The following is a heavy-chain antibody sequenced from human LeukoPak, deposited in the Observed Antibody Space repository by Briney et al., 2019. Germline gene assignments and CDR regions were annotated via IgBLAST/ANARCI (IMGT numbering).Heavy chain of an antibody. CDR2: IIGSVAST. Sequence: GGSLRLFCSASGFTFASYAMSWVRQTPGKGLEWVSVIIGSVASTYYADSVKGRFTISRDNSKNTLYLQMNSLRADDTAVYYCAKGGYDYVEVGYFDYWGQGTLVTVSS. V-gene: IGHV3-23*01. CDR3: AKGGYDYVEVGYFDY. CDR1: GFTFASYA. D-gene: IGHD5-12*01. J-gene: IGHJ4*02.